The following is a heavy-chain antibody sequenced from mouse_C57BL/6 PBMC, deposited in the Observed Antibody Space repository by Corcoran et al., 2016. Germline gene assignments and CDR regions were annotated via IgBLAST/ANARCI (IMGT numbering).Heavy chain of an antibody. CDR1: GYAFSSYG. CDR2: IYPGDGAT. V-gene: IGHV1-80*01. J-gene: IGHJ3*01. D-gene: IGHD2-10*02. Sequence: QVQLQQSGAELVKPGASVKISCKASGYAFSSYGMNWVKQRPGQGLEWIGQIYPGDGATNYNGKFKGKATLTADKSSSTAYMQLSSLTSEDSAVYFCARWGELPSFAYWGQGTLVTVSA. CDR3: ARWGELPSFAY.